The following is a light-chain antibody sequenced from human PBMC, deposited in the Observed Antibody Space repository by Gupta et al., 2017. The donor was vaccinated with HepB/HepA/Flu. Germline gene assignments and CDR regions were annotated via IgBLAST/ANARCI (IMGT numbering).Light chain of an antibody. CDR2: DAS. J-gene: IGKJ2*04. CDR1: QSVSSK. V-gene: IGKV3-15*01. Sequence: EIVMTQSPATLSVSPGERATLSCRASQSVSSKLAWYQHKPGQAPRLLIYDASTRATDIPARFSGSGSGTEFTLTISSLQSEDFALYYCQQYNNWPMCSFGQGTKLEIK. CDR3: QQYNNWPMCS.